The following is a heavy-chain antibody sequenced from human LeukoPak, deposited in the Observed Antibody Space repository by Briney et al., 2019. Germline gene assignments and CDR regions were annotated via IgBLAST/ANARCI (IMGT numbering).Heavy chain of an antibody. CDR3: AKDPYSGSYFDY. CDR2: ISGSGGST. V-gene: IGHV3-23*01. J-gene: IGHJ4*02. CDR1: GFTFSSYA. Sequence: GGSLRLSCAASGFTFSSYAMSWVRQAPGKGMEWVSAISGSGGSTYYADSVKGRFTISRDNSKNTLYLQMNSLRAEDTAVYYCAKDPYSGSYFDYWGQGTLVTVSS. D-gene: IGHD1-26*01.